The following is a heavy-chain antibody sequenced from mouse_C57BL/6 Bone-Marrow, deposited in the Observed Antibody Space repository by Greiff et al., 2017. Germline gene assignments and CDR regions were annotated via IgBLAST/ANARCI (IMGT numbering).Heavy chain of an antibody. CDR2: ILPGSGNT. CDR1: GYTFTGYW. D-gene: IGHD1-1*01. CDR3: ARLDYYYGTLYYFDY. V-gene: IGHV1-9*01. Sequence: VQLQQSGAELMKPGASVKLSCKATGYTFTGYWIEWVKQRPGHGLEWIGEILPGSGNTYYNEKFKGKATLTADKSSSTAYMELRSLTSEDSAVYFCARLDYYYGTLYYFDYWGQGTTLTVSS. J-gene: IGHJ2*01.